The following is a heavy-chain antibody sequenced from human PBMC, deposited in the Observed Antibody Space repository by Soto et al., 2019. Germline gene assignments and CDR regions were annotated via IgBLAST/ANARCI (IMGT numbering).Heavy chain of an antibody. D-gene: IGHD3-3*01. CDR3: ARSRTGSYDFWSGSFYYYYGMDV. J-gene: IGHJ6*02. Sequence: SETLSLTCTVSGGSISSGDYYWSWIRQPPGKGLEWIGYIYYSGSTYYNPSLKSRVTISVDTSKNQFPLKLSSVTAADTAVYYCARSRTGSYDFWSGSFYYYYGMDVWGQGTTVTVSS. CDR1: GGSISSGDYY. V-gene: IGHV4-30-4*01. CDR2: IYYSGST.